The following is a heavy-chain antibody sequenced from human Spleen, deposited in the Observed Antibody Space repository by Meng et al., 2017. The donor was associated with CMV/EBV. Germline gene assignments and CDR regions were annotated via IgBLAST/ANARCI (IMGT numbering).Heavy chain of an antibody. J-gene: IGHJ6*02. CDR1: GFIFSDYS. V-gene: IGHV3-11*01. Sequence: GESLKISCTASGFIFSDYSMSWIRQAPGKGLEWVSYISRTGSTKYYTNSVKGRFTISRANDANSLFLQMTSLRTDDTAVYYCAKDGYSSSWTSLDIVSYYYYGMDVWGQGTTVTVSS. CDR3: AKDGYSSSWTSLDIVSYYYYGMDV. D-gene: IGHD6-13*01. CDR2: ISRTGSTK.